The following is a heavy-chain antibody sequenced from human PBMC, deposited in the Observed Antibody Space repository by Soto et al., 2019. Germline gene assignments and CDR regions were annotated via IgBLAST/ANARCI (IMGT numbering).Heavy chain of an antibody. V-gene: IGHV3-33*01. CDR3: ARSLCYSAPFDY. CDR1: GFTFSSYG. J-gene: IGHJ4*02. CDR2: IWYDGSNK. D-gene: IGHD2-21*01. Sequence: QVQLVESGGGVVQPGRSLRLSCAASGFTFSSYGMHWVRQAPGKGLEWVAVIWYDGSNKYYADSVKGRFTISRDNSKNTLYLQMNSLRAEDTAVYYCARSLCYSAPFDYWGQGTLVTVSS.